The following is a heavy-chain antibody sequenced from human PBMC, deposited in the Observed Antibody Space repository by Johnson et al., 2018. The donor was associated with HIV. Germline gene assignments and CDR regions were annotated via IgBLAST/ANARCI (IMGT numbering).Heavy chain of an antibody. J-gene: IGHJ3*02. CDR2: ISGIRT. V-gene: IGHV3-69-1*01. CDR3: ARARIGSGGGFDI. D-gene: IGHD2-15*01. Sequence: KGLEWVSSISGIRTYYVDSVKGRFTISRDNAKNSLYLQMNSLRAEDTAVYYCARARIGSGGGFDIWGQGTMVTVSS.